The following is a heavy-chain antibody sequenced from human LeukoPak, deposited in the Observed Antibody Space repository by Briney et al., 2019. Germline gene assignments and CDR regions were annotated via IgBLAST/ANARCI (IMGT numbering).Heavy chain of an antibody. CDR2: ISSSGSTI. V-gene: IGHV3-48*03. J-gene: IGHJ4*02. Sequence: SLRLSCTGSGFTFGDYALNWVRQAPGKGLEWVSYISSSGSTIYYADSVKGRFTISRDNAKNSLYLQMNSLRAEDTAVYYCARDPSSGWYRMGSYFDYWGQGTLVTVSS. CDR1: GFTFGDYA. CDR3: ARDPSSGWYRMGSYFDY. D-gene: IGHD6-19*01.